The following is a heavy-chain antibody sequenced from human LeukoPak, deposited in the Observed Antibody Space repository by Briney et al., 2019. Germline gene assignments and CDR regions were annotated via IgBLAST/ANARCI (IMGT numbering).Heavy chain of an antibody. CDR2: MNPNSGNT. J-gene: IGHJ4*02. D-gene: IGHD3-3*01. V-gene: IGHV1-8*01. CDR1: GYTFTSYD. CDR3: ASAPVWSGKGFYFDY. Sequence: ASVKVSCKASGYTFTSYDINWVRQATGQGLEWMGWMNPNSGNTGYAQKFQGRVTMTRNTSISTAYMELSSLRSEDTAVYYCASAPVWSGKGFYFDYWGQGTLVTVSS.